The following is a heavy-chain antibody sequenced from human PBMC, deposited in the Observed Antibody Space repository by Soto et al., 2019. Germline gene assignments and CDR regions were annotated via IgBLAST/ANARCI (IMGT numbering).Heavy chain of an antibody. CDR2: ISGSGGST. D-gene: IGHD6-19*01. J-gene: IGHJ4*02. Sequence: EVQLLESGGGLVQPGGSLRLSCAASGFTFSSYTMSWVRQAPGQGLEWVSAISGSGGSTYYADSVKGRFTISRDNSKNTLYLQMTSLRADDPDVSYCAKTLSSGWYRGGFDYWGQGTRVTVSS. CDR3: AKTLSSGWYRGGFDY. CDR1: GFTFSSYT. V-gene: IGHV3-23*01.